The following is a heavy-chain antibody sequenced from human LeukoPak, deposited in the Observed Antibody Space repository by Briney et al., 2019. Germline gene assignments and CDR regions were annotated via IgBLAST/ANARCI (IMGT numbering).Heavy chain of an antibody. CDR2: IIPILGII. V-gene: IGHV1-69*04. Sequence: AASVKVSCKASGYTFTSYGISWVRQAPGQGLEWMGRIIPILGIINYAQKFQGRVTITADKSTSTAYMELSSLRSEDTAVYYCAGPLKSIAARYFDLWGRGTLVTVSS. D-gene: IGHD6-6*01. CDR3: AGPLKSIAARYFDL. CDR1: GYTFTSYG. J-gene: IGHJ2*01.